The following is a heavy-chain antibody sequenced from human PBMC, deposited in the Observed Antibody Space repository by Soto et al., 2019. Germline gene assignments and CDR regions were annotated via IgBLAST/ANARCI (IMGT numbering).Heavy chain of an antibody. Sequence: ASVKVSCKASGYTFTSYYMHWVRQAPGQGLEWMGIINPSGGSTSYAQKFQGRVTMTRDTSTSTVYMELSSLRSEDTAVYYCARDKRIAAAGLRYYYGMDVWGQGTTVTGSS. CDR1: GYTFTSYY. D-gene: IGHD6-13*01. V-gene: IGHV1-46*01. CDR2: INPSGGST. CDR3: ARDKRIAAAGLRYYYGMDV. J-gene: IGHJ6*02.